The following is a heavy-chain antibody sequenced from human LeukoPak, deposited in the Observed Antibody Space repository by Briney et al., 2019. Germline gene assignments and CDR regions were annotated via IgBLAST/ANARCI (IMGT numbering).Heavy chain of an antibody. CDR3: TKDVVPDSGWDLDY. J-gene: IGHJ4*02. CDR1: GITFSTYS. Sequence: PGGSLRLSCAASGITFSTYSMTWVRQGPGKGLEWVSSIYPNGGSTFYADSVKGRFTISRDNSKNTLYLQMSSLRTEDTAIYYCTKDVVPDSGWDLDYWGQGTLVTVSS. D-gene: IGHD6-19*01. V-gene: IGHV3-23*01. CDR2: IYPNGGST.